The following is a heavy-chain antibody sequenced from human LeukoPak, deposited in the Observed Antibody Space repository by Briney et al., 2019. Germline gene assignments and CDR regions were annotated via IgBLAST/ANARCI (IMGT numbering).Heavy chain of an antibody. V-gene: IGHV3-7*03. Sequence: GGSLRLSCAASGFTFNTDWISWVRQAPGKGLEWVANIKEDGSEIYYVDSVKGRFTISRDNAKNSLYMQMNSLRAEDTAVYYCARGVYYFDYWGQGTLVTVSS. J-gene: IGHJ4*02. D-gene: IGHD2/OR15-2a*01. CDR3: ARGVYYFDY. CDR2: IKEDGSEI. CDR1: GFTFNTDW.